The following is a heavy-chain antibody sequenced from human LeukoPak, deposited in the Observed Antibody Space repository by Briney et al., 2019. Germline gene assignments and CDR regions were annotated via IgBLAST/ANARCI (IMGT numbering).Heavy chain of an antibody. CDR1: GYSFTTYW. CDR2: IDPSDSYT. V-gene: IGHV5-10-1*01. J-gene: IGHJ4*02. Sequence: GESLKISCKVSGYSFTTYWSSWVRQMPGKGREGMGRIDPSDSYTDYSPSFQGHVTISADRSLSTAYLQWYSQKASDPAMYYCVRLFRNWSDGGVDQWGEGTLVPVS. D-gene: IGHD1-1*01. CDR3: VRLFRNWSDGGVDQ.